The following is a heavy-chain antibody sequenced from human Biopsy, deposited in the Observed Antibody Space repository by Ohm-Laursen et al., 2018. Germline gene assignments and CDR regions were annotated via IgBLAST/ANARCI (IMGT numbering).Heavy chain of an antibody. CDR1: AYSFGDHR. CDR2: ISPNSGGT. V-gene: IGHV1-2*02. Sequence: ASVKVSCKASAYSFGDHRIHWVRQAPGQGPEWMGWISPNSGGTNYAQKFQGRVTMTTDTSTSTVYLELRRLISDDTAVYYCARDIMNRIAGLVARSDVFDVWGQGTLVPVSS. CDR3: ARDIMNRIAGLVARSDVFDV. J-gene: IGHJ3*01. D-gene: IGHD3-16*01.